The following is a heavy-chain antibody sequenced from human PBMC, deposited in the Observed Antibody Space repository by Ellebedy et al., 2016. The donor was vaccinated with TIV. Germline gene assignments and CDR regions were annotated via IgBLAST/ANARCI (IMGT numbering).Heavy chain of an antibody. Sequence: SETLSLTCTVSGGSISSYYWSWIRQPPGKGLEWIGYIYYSGSTNYNPSLKSRVTISVDTSKNQFSLKLSSVTAADTAVYYCAGYYGDYVDSAFDYWGQGTLVTVSS. D-gene: IGHD4-17*01. CDR3: AGYYGDYVDSAFDY. J-gene: IGHJ4*02. V-gene: IGHV4-59*08. CDR1: GGSISSYY. CDR2: IYYSGST.